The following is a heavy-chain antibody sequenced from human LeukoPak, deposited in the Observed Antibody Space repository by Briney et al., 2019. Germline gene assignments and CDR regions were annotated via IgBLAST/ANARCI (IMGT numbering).Heavy chain of an antibody. D-gene: IGHD4-17*01. Sequence: GGSLRLSCAASGFTFSSYNMNWVRQAPGKGLECIAYISSSSSTIYYADSVKGRFTISRDNAKNSVFLQMNSLRAEDTAVYYCARENYADLFDYWGQGTLVTVSS. CDR2: ISSSSSTI. CDR3: ARENYADLFDY. V-gene: IGHV3-48*01. CDR1: GFTFSSYN. J-gene: IGHJ4*02.